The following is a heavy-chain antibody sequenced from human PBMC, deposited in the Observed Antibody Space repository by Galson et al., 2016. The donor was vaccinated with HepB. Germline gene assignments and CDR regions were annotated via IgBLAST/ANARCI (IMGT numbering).Heavy chain of an antibody. D-gene: IGHD3-3*01. Sequence: TLSLTCIVSGGFINSGGDHWSWIRQHPGKGLEWIGFIYYSGPAYYNPSFQSRVVISVDTSKNQFSLKLSSVTAADTAGYYCARVGRLDFWSGYYVPPFDYWGRGTLVTVSS. J-gene: IGHJ4*02. CDR3: ARVGRLDFWSGYYVPPFDY. V-gene: IGHV4-31*03. CDR2: IYYSGPA. CDR1: GGFINSGGDH.